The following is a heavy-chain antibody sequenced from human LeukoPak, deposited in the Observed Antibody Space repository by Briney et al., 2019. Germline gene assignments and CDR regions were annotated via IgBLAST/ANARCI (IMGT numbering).Heavy chain of an antibody. CDR3: ARLKYSGSYVDLDY. D-gene: IGHD1-26*01. CDR2: INPNSGGT. Sequence: ASVKVSCKASGYTFTGYYMHWVRKAPGQGLEWMEWINPNSGGTNYAQKFQGRVTMTRDTSISTAYMELSRLRSDDTAVYYCARLKYSGSYVDLDYWGQGTLVTVSS. V-gene: IGHV1-2*02. J-gene: IGHJ4*02. CDR1: GYTFTGYY.